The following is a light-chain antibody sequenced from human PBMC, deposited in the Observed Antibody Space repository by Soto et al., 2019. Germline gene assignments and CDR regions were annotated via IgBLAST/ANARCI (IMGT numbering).Light chain of an antibody. CDR2: GAS. CDR1: QSIDNN. CDR3: QQYNNWPLT. J-gene: IGKJ4*01. Sequence: EIVLTQSPGTLSLSPGERATLSCRASQSIDNNHLAWYQQKPGQAPRLLIYGASTRATGIPARFSGSGSGTEFTLTISSLQSEDFAVYYCQQYNNWPLTFGGGTKVDIK. V-gene: IGKV3-15*01.